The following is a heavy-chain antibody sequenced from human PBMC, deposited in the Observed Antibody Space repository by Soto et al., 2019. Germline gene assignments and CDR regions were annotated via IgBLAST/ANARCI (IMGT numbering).Heavy chain of an antibody. CDR3: ARAGIAAAHIDY. J-gene: IGHJ4*02. CDR1: GGSISSGGYS. CDR2: IYHSGST. V-gene: IGHV4-30-2*01. Sequence: ASETLSLTCAVSGGSISSGGYSWSWIRQPPGKGLEWIGYIYHSGSTYYNPSLKSRVTISVDRSKNQFSLKLSSVTAADTAVYYCARAGIAAAHIDYWGQGTLVTVSS. D-gene: IGHD6-13*01.